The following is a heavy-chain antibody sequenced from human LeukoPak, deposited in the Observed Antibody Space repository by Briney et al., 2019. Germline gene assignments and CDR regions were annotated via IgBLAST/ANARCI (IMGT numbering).Heavy chain of an antibody. J-gene: IGHJ4*02. CDR2: LSHSGST. D-gene: IGHD3-3*01. CDR1: GYSISSGYN. Sequence: SETLSLTCAVSGYSISSGYNWGWIRQPPGKGLEWIGTLSHSGSTYYNPSLKSRITMTMDTSKNQFSLQLTSVTAADTAVYFCARLRFDFWSGYTHPYFDYWGQGTLVTVSS. CDR3: ARLRFDFWSGYTHPYFDY. V-gene: IGHV4-38-2*01.